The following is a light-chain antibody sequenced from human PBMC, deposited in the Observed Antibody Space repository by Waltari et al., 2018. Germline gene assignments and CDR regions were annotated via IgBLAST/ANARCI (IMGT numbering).Light chain of an antibody. V-gene: IGLV4-69*01. CDR2: VNSDGSH. J-gene: IGLJ3*02. Sequence: QLVLTQSPSASASLGASVKLTCTLSSGHSSNVIAWLQQRPEKGPRYLMQVNSDGSHSKGDEIPDLFAGSSAGAERYITISSLQSEDEGVYYCQTGGHGTWVFGGGTKLTVL. CDR3: QTGGHGTWV. CDR1: SGHSSNV.